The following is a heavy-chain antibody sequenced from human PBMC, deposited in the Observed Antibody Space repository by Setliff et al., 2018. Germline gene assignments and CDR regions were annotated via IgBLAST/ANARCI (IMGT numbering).Heavy chain of an antibody. CDR2: IHHSGST. CDR1: GGSFSDYW. J-gene: IGHJ4*02. CDR3: AREVLDYDSGTRGYFDY. V-gene: IGHV4-34*01. D-gene: IGHD3-10*01. Sequence: NPSETLSLTCAVYGGSFSDYWWSWIRQLPGKGLEWIAEIHHSGSTNFHPSLKSRVAISVDPSKNQFYLNLRSVTAADTALYYCAREVLDYDSGTRGYFDYWGQGILVTVSS.